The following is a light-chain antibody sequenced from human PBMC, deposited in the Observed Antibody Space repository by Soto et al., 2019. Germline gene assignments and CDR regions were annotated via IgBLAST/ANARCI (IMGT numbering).Light chain of an antibody. J-gene: IGKJ5*01. CDR1: QNIFNY. Sequence: DIQMSQSPSSLSASVGDRVTITCRASQNIFNYVNWYQQKPGKAPRLLLFTASSLRSGVPSPFSGRESGTDFTLTINTLQSEDFATYFCQQSFSHLPITFGQGTRLEIK. CDR3: QQSFSHLPIT. CDR2: TAS. V-gene: IGKV1-39*01.